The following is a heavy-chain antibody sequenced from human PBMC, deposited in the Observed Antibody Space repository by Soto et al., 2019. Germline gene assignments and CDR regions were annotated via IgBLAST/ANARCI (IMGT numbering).Heavy chain of an antibody. CDR2: INSDGSRT. Sequence: EVQMVESGGGLVQPGGSLRLSCAVSGFTFSSYWMHWVRQAPGKGLVWVSRINSDGSRTSHADSVKGRFTISRDNAKNTLYLQMNSLRAEDTAVYYCARDQREYYDILTGQGGFDYWGQGTLVTVSS. V-gene: IGHV3-74*01. CDR3: ARDQREYYDILTGQGGFDY. CDR1: GFTFSSYW. J-gene: IGHJ4*02. D-gene: IGHD3-9*01.